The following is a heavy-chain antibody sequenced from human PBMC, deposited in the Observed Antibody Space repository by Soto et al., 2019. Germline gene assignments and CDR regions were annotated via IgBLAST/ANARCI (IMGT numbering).Heavy chain of an antibody. CDR2: IYYDGSNK. CDR3: ARGHGVATTMGWFDP. D-gene: IGHD5-12*01. Sequence: QVLLVESGGDVVQPGRSLRLSCAASGFTFSSYGMHWVRQAPGKGLEWVAVIYYDGSNKYYADSVKGRFTISRDNSKNMLYLQMNSLRAEDTAVYYCARGHGVATTMGWFDPWGQGTPVTVSS. V-gene: IGHV3-33*01. CDR1: GFTFSSYG. J-gene: IGHJ5*02.